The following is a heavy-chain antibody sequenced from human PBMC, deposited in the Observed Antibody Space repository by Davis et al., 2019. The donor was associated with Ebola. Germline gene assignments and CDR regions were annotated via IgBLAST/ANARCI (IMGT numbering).Heavy chain of an antibody. CDR1: GFLFTGFA. D-gene: IGHD3-10*01. Sequence: PGGSLKLSVPASGFLFTGFAMGWFRQAPGRGLEWASSISASGGATFYADSVKGRIVMSRDNSNDTLYLRMNNLRAEDTAIYYCAKDLTSYYGSGDFFDYWGQGILVTVSS. J-gene: IGHJ4*02. CDR3: AKDLTSYYGSGDFFDY. V-gene: IGHV3-23*01. CDR2: ISASGGAT.